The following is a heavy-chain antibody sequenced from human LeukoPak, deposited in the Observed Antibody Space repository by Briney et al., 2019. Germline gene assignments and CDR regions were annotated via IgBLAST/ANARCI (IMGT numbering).Heavy chain of an antibody. V-gene: IGHV3-23*01. Sequence: GGSLRLSFAASGFTVSSNYMSWVRQAPGKGLEWVSGISGSGGSTYYADSADSVKGRFTISRDNSKNTLYLQMNSLRVEDTVIYYCARGRSGSRYSDSDYWGQGTLVTVSS. CDR2: ISGSGGST. CDR3: ARGRSGSRYSDSDY. J-gene: IGHJ4*02. CDR1: GFTVSSNY. D-gene: IGHD1-26*01.